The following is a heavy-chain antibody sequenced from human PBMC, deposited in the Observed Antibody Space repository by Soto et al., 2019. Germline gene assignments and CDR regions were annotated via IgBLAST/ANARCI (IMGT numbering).Heavy chain of an antibody. CDR1: GATFSGSA. J-gene: IGHJ6*02. Sequence: GASVKVSCKASGATFSGSAFSWVRQAPGQGLDWLGRINPKSGGTSTAQKFQGWVTMTTDTSISTASMELTRLTSDDTAIYYCARGDSTDCSNGVCSFFYNHDMDVWGQGTTVTVSS. CDR3: ARGDSTDCSNGVCSFFYNHDMDV. D-gene: IGHD2-8*01. CDR2: INPKSGGT. V-gene: IGHV1-2*04.